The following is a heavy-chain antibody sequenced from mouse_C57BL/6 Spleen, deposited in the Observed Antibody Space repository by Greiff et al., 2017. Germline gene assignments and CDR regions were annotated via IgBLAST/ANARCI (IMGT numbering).Heavy chain of an antibody. CDR1: GYTFTDYY. J-gene: IGHJ1*03. CDR3: ARWGDYRYFDV. CDR2: INPNNGGT. Sequence: VQLQQSGPELVKPGASVKISCKASGYTFTDYYMNWVKQRHGKSLEWIGDINPNNGGTSYNHKFKGKATFTVDKCSSTAYMELRSLTSEDSAVYYCARWGDYRYFDVWGTGTTVTVSS. V-gene: IGHV1-26*01. D-gene: IGHD2-13*01.